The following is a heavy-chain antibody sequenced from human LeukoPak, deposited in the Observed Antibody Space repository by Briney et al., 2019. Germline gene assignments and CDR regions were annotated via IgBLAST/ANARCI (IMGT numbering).Heavy chain of an antibody. V-gene: IGHV4-34*01. CDR1: GGSFSGYY. J-gene: IGHJ4*02. CDR2: INHSGST. Sequence: SETLSLTCAVYGGSFSGYYWSWIRQPPGKGLEWIGEINHSGSTNYNPSLKSRVTISVDTSKNQFSLKLSSVTAADTAVYYCASSLSGSPYYLDYWGQGTLVTVSS. CDR3: ASSLSGSPYYLDY. D-gene: IGHD1-26*01.